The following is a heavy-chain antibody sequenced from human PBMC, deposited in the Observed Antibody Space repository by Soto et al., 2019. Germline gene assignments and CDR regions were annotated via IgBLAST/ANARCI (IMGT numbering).Heavy chain of an antibody. Sequence: QVQLQESGPGLLKPSETLSLTCTVSGGSVSSYYWSWIRQPPGKGLEWIGHIYYSGSTNYNPSLKSRVTISVDMSKNQVSLKLSSVTAADTAVYYCARDASGSGWYNFDYWGQGTLVTVS. CDR1: GGSVSSYY. D-gene: IGHD6-19*01. CDR2: IYYSGST. V-gene: IGHV4-59*02. J-gene: IGHJ4*02. CDR3: ARDASGSGWYNFDY.